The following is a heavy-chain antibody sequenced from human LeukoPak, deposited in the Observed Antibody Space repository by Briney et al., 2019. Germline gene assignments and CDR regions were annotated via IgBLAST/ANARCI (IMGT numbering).Heavy chain of an antibody. J-gene: IGHJ4*02. CDR3: ARPNFYDSTAPWDN. D-gene: IGHD3-22*01. V-gene: IGHV4-39*01. CDR2: IYYSGST. Sequence: SETLSLTCTVSGGSISTSSYYWGWIRQPPGKGLEWIGNIYYSGSTYYNPSLKSRVTISVDTSKNQLSLKLSSVTAADTAVYYCARPNFYDSTAPWDNWGQGTLVTVSS. CDR1: GGSISTSSYY.